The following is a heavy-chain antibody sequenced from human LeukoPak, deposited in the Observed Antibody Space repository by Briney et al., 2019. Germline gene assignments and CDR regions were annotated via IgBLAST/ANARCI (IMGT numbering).Heavy chain of an antibody. V-gene: IGHV3-23*01. Sequence: ETLSLTCAVYGGSFSGYYWSWVRQAPGKGLEWVSAISGSGGSTYYADSVKGRFTISRDNSKNTLYLQMNSLRAEDTAVYYCAKDGLYDILTGYYTLHDYWGQGTLVTVSS. CDR1: GGSFSGYY. J-gene: IGHJ4*02. D-gene: IGHD3-9*01. CDR2: ISGSGGST. CDR3: AKDGLYDILTGYYTLHDY.